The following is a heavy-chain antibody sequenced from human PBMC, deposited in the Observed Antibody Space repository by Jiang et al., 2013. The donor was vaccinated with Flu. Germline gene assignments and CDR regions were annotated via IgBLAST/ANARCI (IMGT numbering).Heavy chain of an antibody. V-gene: IGHV3-23*01. D-gene: IGHD3-16*01. CDR1: GFTFSTYA. J-gene: IGHJ4*02. Sequence: QLLESGGAWYRLGGSLRLSCAASGFTFSTYALSWVRQAPGKGLEWVSAISGNGGTTYYADSVKGRFTISRDNSKNTLYLQMNSLRAEDTAVYYCAKDWGWNFDYWGQGTLVIVSS. CDR2: ISGNGGTT. CDR3: AKDWGWNFDY.